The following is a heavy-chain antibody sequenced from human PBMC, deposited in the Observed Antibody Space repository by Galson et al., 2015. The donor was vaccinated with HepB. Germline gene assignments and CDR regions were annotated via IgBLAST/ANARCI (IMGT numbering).Heavy chain of an antibody. CDR1: GGSITRSSYY. D-gene: IGHD3-3*01. V-gene: IGHV4-39*01. CDR2: IYFSGSP. Sequence: ETLSLTCTVSGGSITRSSYYWGWIRQPPGKGLEWIGSIYFSGSPYYNPSLKSRVTISVDTSKNQFSLKLSSVTAADTAVYYCARQVLRFLEPYNMDVWGQGTTVTVSS. J-gene: IGHJ6*02. CDR3: ARQVLRFLEPYNMDV.